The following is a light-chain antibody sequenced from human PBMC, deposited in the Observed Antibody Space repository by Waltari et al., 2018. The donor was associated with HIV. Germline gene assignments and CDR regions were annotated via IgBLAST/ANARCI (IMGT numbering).Light chain of an antibody. V-gene: IGLV1-40*01. CDR3: QSYDSSLSGWV. Sequence: QSVLTQPPSVSGGPGQRVTISCTGSRSNIGSGYDVHWYQQFPGPAPKVLIYANTNRPSGVPDRFSGSKSGYSASLVITGLQAEDDADYYCQSYDSSLSGWVFGGGTKLTVL. CDR1: RSNIGSGYD. CDR2: ANT. J-gene: IGLJ3*02.